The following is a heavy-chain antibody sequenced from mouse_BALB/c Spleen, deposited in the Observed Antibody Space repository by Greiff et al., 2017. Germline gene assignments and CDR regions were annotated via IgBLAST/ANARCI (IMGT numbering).Heavy chain of an antibody. V-gene: IGHV7-3*02. CDR2: IRNKANGYTT. D-gene: IGHD2-1*01. CDR3: ARDIWGKYGWYFDV. J-gene: IGHJ1*01. Sequence: EVQLVESGGGLVQPGGSLRLSCATSGFTFTDYYMSWVRQPPGKALEWLGFIRNKANGYTTEYSASVKGRFTISRDNSQSILYLQMNTLRAEDSATYYCARDIWGKYGWYFDVWGAGTTVTVSS. CDR1: GFTFTDYY.